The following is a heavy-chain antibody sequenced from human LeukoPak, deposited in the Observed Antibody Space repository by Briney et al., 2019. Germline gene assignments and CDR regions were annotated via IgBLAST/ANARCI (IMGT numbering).Heavy chain of an antibody. CDR2: VSGYNGNT. CDR3: ARSAMVRGVTPDY. Sequence: GASVKVSCKASGYTFTTYNINWVRQAPGQGLEWMGRVSGYNGNTNYAQKLQGRVTMTTDTSTSTAYMELRSLKSDDTAVYYCARSAMVRGVTPDYWGQGTLVTVSS. CDR1: GYTFTTYN. V-gene: IGHV1-18*01. J-gene: IGHJ4*02. D-gene: IGHD3-10*01.